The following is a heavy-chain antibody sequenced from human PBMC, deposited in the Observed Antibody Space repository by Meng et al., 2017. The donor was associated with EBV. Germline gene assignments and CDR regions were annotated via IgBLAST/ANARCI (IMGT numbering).Heavy chain of an antibody. D-gene: IGHD3-3*01. CDR1: GHTFTSYA. CDR2: INAGNGNT. J-gene: IGHJ4*02. Sequence: VPVVQFEAQVKKPGASVKDSSEASGHTFTSYAMHLVRQAPGQRLEWMGWINAGNGNTKYSQKFQGRVTITRDTSASTAYMELSSLRSEDTAVYYCARSGATIFGVVIPTYYFDYWGQGTLVTVSS. CDR3: ARSGATIFGVVIPTYYFDY. V-gene: IGHV1-3*01.